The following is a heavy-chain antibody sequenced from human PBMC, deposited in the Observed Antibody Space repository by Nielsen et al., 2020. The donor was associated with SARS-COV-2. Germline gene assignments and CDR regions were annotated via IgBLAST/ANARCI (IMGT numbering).Heavy chain of an antibody. CDR2: ISAYSGGT. D-gene: IGHD4-23*01. J-gene: IGHJ6*02. V-gene: IGHV1-2*04. Sequence: ASVKVSCKASGYTFTSYGISWVRQAPGQGLEWMGWISAYSGGTNYAQKFQGWVTMTRDTSISTAYMELSRLRSDDTAVYYCARENYGGNSGHYYYGMDVWGQGTTVTVSS. CDR3: ARENYGGNSGHYYYGMDV. CDR1: GYTFTSYG.